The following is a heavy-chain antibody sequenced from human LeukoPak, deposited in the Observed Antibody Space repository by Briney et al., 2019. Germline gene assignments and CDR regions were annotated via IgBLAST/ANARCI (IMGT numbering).Heavy chain of an antibody. D-gene: IGHD1-26*01. CDR3: ARGRPYTGGYHLDY. J-gene: IGHJ4*02. CDR2: IYYSGST. V-gene: IGHV4-59*04. CDR1: GGSISSYY. Sequence: SETLSLTCTVSGGSISSYYWSWIRQPPGKGLEWIGNIYYSGSTYYNPSLKSRVTMSVDTSKNQFFLKLNSVTAADTAVYYCARGRPYTGGYHLDYWGQGTLVTVSP.